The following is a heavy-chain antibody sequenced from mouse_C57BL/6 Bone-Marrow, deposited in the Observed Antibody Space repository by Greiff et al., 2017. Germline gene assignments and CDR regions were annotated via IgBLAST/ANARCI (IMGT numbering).Heavy chain of an antibody. V-gene: IGHV5-17*01. CDR2: ISSGSSTI. J-gene: IGHJ3*01. D-gene: IGHD1-1*01. Sequence: EVHLVESGGGLVKPGGSLKLSCAASGFTFSDYGMHWVRQAPEKGLEWVAYISSGSSTIYYADTVKGRFTISRDNAKNTLFLQMTSLRSEDTAMYYCARYYYGSSSFAYWGQGTLVTVSA. CDR1: GFTFSDYG. CDR3: ARYYYGSSSFAY.